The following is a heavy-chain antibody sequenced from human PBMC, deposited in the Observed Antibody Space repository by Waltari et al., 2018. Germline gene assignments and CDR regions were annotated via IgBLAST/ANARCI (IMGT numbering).Heavy chain of an antibody. Sequence: QVQLQESGPGLVKPSETLSLPCTVPGGSISTSYWPLIRQSPEKGFEWIGYIFYTGRTSYNPSLVRRVTLSIDTSKTQFSLNLSSVTAADTAKYYCARGKFGSGSYGKGFEIWGPGTRVTVSS. J-gene: IGHJ3*02. D-gene: IGHD3-10*01. CDR3: ARGKFGSGSYGKGFEI. CDR2: IFYTGRT. CDR1: GGSISTSY. V-gene: IGHV4-59*13.